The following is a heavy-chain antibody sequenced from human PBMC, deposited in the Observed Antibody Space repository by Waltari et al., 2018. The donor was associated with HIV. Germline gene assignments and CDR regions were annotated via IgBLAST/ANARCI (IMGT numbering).Heavy chain of an antibody. CDR3: ARGRWTMVRGVIQAYYYYYGMDV. D-gene: IGHD3-10*01. J-gene: IGHJ6*02. CDR2: IYHSGST. CDR1: GGSFSGYY. V-gene: IGHV4-34*01. Sequence: QVQLQQWGAGLLKSSETMSLTCAVYGGSFSGYYWSWIRPPPRKGLEWIGEIYHSGSTNYNPSLKSRVTISVDTSKNQFSLKLSSVTAADTAVYYCARGRWTMVRGVIQAYYYYYGMDVWGQGTTVTVSS.